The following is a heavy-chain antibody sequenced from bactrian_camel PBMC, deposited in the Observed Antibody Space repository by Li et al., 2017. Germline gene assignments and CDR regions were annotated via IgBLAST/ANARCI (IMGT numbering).Heavy chain of an antibody. Sequence: HVQLVESGGGSVQPGGSLRLSCAMSRTPFWACMGWFRQAPGKEREGVAVIDNDGGVRYADSVEGRFTISKDNAKSTLDLQMNSLKPGDTAVYYCATDTLEYGGKAYNYWGQGTQVTV. J-gene: IGHJ4*01. V-gene: IGHV3S53*01. CDR2: IDNDGGV. CDR3: ATDTLEYGGKAYNY. D-gene: IGHD6*01. CDR1: RTPFWAC.